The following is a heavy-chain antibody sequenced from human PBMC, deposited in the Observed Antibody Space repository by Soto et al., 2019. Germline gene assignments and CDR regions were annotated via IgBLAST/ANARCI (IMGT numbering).Heavy chain of an antibody. CDR2: IYYSGST. D-gene: IGHD3-22*01. V-gene: IGHV4-59*01. CDR1: DCSISSYD. CDR3: ARGYYDSSGTPDAFDI. J-gene: IGHJ3*02. Sequence: SETLSLTCTVSDCSISSYDWIWIRPPPGKGLEWIGYIYYSGSTNYNPSLKSRVTISVDTSKNQFSLKLSSVTAADTAVYYCARGYYDSSGTPDAFDIWGQGTMVTVSS.